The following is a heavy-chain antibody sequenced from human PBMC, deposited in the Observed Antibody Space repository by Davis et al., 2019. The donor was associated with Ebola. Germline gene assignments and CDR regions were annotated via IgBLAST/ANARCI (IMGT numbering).Heavy chain of an antibody. D-gene: IGHD4-23*01. Sequence: AGSLRLSCAASGFTFSSYGMHCVRQAPGKGLEWVSYINSGSTYIYYADSVKSRYTLSRDNAKNSLYLQMNNLRAEDTAVYYCAKGPTTVDTRYFDYWGQGTLVTVSS. CDR1: GFTFSSYG. V-gene: IGHV3-21*01. J-gene: IGHJ4*02. CDR3: AKGPTTVDTRYFDY. CDR2: INSGSTYI.